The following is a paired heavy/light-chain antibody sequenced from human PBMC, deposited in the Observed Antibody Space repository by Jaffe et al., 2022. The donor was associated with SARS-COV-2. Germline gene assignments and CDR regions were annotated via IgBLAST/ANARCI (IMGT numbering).Heavy chain of an antibody. CDR3: TRRIDQSRRYYDILTGYSPTYYYYGMDV. V-gene: IGHV3-49*04. D-gene: IGHD3-9*01. CDR2: IRSKAYGGTT. Sequence: EVQLVESGGGLVQPGRSLRLSCTASGFTFGDYAMSWVRQAPGKGLEWVGFIRSKAYGGTTEYAASVKGRFTISRDDSKSIAYLQMNSLKTEDTAVYYCTRRIDQSRRYYDILTGYSPTYYYYGMDVWGQGTTVTVSS. CDR1: GFTFGDYA. J-gene: IGHJ6*02.
Light chain of an antibody. CDR3: MQALQTPTWT. CDR2: LGS. Sequence: DIVMTQSPLSLPVTPGEPASISCRSSQSLLHSNGYNYLDWYLQKPGQSPQLLIYLGSNRASGVPDRFSGSGSGTDFTLKISRVEAEDVGVYYCMQALQTPTWTFGQGTKVEIK. CDR1: QSLLHSNGYNY. V-gene: IGKV2-28*01. J-gene: IGKJ1*01.